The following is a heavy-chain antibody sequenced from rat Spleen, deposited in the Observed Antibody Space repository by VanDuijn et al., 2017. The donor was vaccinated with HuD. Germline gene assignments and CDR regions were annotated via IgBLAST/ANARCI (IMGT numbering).Heavy chain of an antibody. J-gene: IGHJ1*01. CDR1: GFTFSHYD. D-gene: IGHD2-2*01. CDR3: TRAGFLRDWYFDF. CDR2: ISYDGSST. Sequence: EVQLVESGGGLVQPGRSLKLSCAASGFTFSHYDMAWVRQAPKKGLEWVAFISYDGSSTYYRDSVKGRFTISRDNAKSTLCLQMDSLRSEDTATYYCTRAGFLRDWYFDFWGPRTMVTVSS. V-gene: IGHV5-7*01.